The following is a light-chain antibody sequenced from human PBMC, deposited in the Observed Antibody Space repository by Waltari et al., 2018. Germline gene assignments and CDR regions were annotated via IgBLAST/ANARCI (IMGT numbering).Light chain of an antibody. Sequence: DIVMTQSPLSLPVTPGEPASISCRSSQSLLHSNGYNYLDWYLQKTGQSPQVLIYLSSSLASGVPDRFSGSGSGTDFTLNISRVEAEDVGVYYCMQALQTPLTFGGGTKVEIK. J-gene: IGKJ4*01. CDR3: MQALQTPLT. CDR1: QSLLHSNGYNY. CDR2: LSS. V-gene: IGKV2-28*01.